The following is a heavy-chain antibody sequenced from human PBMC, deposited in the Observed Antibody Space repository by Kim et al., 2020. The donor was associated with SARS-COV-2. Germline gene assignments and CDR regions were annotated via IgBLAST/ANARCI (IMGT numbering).Heavy chain of an antibody. CDR3: ARDRAIYSSSWYFSPHYYGMDV. V-gene: IGHV3-48*03. CDR1: GFTFSSYE. J-gene: IGHJ6*02. CDR2: ISSSGSTI. D-gene: IGHD6-13*01. Sequence: GGSLRLSCAASGFTFSSYEMNWVRQAPGKGLEWVSYISSSGSTIYYADSVKGRFTISRDNAKNSLYLQMNSLRAEDTAVYYCARDRAIYSSSWYFSPHYYGMDVWGQGTTVTVSS.